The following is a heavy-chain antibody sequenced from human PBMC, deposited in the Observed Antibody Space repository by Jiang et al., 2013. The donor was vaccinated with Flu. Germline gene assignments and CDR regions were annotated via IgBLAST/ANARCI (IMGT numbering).Heavy chain of an antibody. Sequence: GLVKPSETLSLTCTVSGGSISSSSYYWGWIRQPPGKGLEWIGSIYYSGSTYYNPSLKSRVTISVDTSKNQFSLKLSSVTAADTAVYYCARRGSSGYEGYYWGQGTLVTVSS. CDR3: ARRGSSGYEGYY. CDR2: IYYSGST. D-gene: IGHD3-22*01. J-gene: IGHJ4*02. V-gene: IGHV4-39*01. CDR1: GGSISSSSYY.